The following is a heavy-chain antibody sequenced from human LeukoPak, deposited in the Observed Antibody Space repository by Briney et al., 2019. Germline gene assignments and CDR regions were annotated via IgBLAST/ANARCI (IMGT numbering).Heavy chain of an antibody. CDR3: AKDRGDLYSNYYYYYGLDV. D-gene: IGHD4-11*01. V-gene: IGHV3-43*02. CDR1: GFTFNDYG. CDR2: ISGDAGST. Sequence: GGSLRLSCVASGFTFNDYGMHWVRQAPGKGLEWVSLISGDAGSTYYADSVKGRFTISRDNSKNSLYPQMNSLRTEDTALYYCAKDRGDLYSNYYYYYGLDVWGQGTTVTVSS. J-gene: IGHJ6*02.